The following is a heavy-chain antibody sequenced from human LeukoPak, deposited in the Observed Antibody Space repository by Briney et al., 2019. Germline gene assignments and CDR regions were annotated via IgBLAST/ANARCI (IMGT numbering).Heavy chain of an antibody. D-gene: IGHD5-18*01. CDR2: INPSGGST. J-gene: IGHJ4*02. V-gene: IGHV1-46*01. Sequence: ASVKVSCKASGYTFTSYYMHWVRQAPGQGLEWMGIINPSGGSTSYAQKFQGRVTMTRDTSTSTVYMELSSLRSEDTAVYYCARDVGSKVDTAMVENDPHFDYWGQGTLVTVSS. CDR1: GYTFTSYY. CDR3: ARDVGSKVDTAMVENDPHFDY.